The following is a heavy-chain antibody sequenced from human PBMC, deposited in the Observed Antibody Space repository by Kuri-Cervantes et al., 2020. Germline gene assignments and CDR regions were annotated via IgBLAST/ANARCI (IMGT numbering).Heavy chain of an antibody. V-gene: IGHV3-7*01. Sequence: GGSLRLSCTVSGGSISSYYWSWIRQPPGKGLEWVADIKQDGSEKYYVDSVKGRFTISRDNAKNSLYLQMNSLRAEDTAVYYCAREFVVELIYYYYYGMDVWGQGTTVTVSS. D-gene: IGHD1-1*01. CDR2: IKQDGSEK. CDR3: AREFVVELIYYYYYGMDV. J-gene: IGHJ6*02. CDR1: GGSISSYY.